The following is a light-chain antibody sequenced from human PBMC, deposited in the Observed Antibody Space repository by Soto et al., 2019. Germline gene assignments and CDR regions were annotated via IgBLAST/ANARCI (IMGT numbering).Light chain of an antibody. Sequence: QSVLTQPPSASGTPGQRVTISCSGSTSNIGSDTVNWYQHLPGTAPKLLIYRNNQRPSGVPDRFSGSKSGTSASLAISGLQSEDEADYFCAAWDDSLNGVVFGGGTKLT. V-gene: IGLV1-44*01. CDR1: TSNIGSDT. J-gene: IGLJ3*02. CDR2: RNN. CDR3: AAWDDSLNGVV.